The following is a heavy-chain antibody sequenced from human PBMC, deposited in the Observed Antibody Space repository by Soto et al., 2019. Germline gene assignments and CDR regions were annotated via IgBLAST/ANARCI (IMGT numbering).Heavy chain of an antibody. CDR3: ARGLCYDLPEVYYYYGMDV. Sequence: ASETLSLTCAVYGGSFSGYYWSWIRQPPGKGLEWIGEINHSGSTNYNPSLKSRVTISVDTSKNQFSLKLSSVTAADTAVYYCARGLCYDLPEVYYYYGMDVWGQGTTVTVSS. J-gene: IGHJ6*02. V-gene: IGHV4-34*01. CDR1: GGSFSGYY. D-gene: IGHD3-3*01. CDR2: INHSGST.